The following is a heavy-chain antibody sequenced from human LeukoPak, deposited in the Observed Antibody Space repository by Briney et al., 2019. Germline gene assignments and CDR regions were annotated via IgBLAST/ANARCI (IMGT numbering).Heavy chain of an antibody. CDR3: ARGGYSRPDY. CDR2: ISSNSRTI. Sequence: GGSLRLSCAASEFIFSNYGMNWVRQAPGKGLEWVSYISSNSRTINYADSVRGRFTISRDNAKNSLYLQMNSLRVEDTAVYYCARGGYSRPDYWGRGTLVTVSS. CDR1: EFIFSNYG. D-gene: IGHD4-11*01. J-gene: IGHJ4*02. V-gene: IGHV3-48*01.